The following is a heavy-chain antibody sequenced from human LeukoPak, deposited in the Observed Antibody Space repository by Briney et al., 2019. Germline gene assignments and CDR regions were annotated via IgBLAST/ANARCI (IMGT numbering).Heavy chain of an antibody. Sequence: ASVKVSCKASGGTFSSYVISWVRQAPGQGLEWMAWINAYNGDTNYAQKLQGRVTLTTDTSTSTAYMELRSLRSDDTAVYYCARDGSGVWFDYWGQGTLVTVSS. J-gene: IGHJ4*02. D-gene: IGHD3-10*01. V-gene: IGHV1-18*01. CDR2: INAYNGDT. CDR1: GGTFSSYV. CDR3: ARDGSGVWFDY.